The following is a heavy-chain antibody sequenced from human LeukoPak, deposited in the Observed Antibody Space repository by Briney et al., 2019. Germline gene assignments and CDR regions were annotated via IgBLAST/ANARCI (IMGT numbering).Heavy chain of an antibody. V-gene: IGHV4-34*01. D-gene: IGHD6-6*01. CDR2: INHSGST. J-gene: IGHJ5*02. Sequence: SETLSLTCAVYGGSFSGYYWSWIRQPPGKGLEWIGEINHSGSTNYNPSLKSRVTISVDTSKNQFSLKLSSVTAADTAVYYSARGYSSSSYNWFDPWGQGTLVTVPS. CDR3: ARGYSSSSYNWFDP. CDR1: GGSFSGYY.